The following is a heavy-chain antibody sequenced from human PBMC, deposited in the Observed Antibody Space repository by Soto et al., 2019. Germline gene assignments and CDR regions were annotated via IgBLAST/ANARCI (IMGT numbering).Heavy chain of an antibody. D-gene: IGHD5-12*01. CDR2: IIPIFGTA. CDR1: GGTFSSYA. J-gene: IGHJ6*02. V-gene: IGHV1-69*13. CDR3: ARKEVDIVATIRYYYYGMGV. Sequence: GASVKVSCKASGGTFSSYAISWVRQAPGQGLEWMGGIIPIFGTANYAQKFQGRVTITADESTSTAYMELSSLRSEDTAVYYCARKEVDIVATIRYYYYGMGVWGQGTTVTVSS.